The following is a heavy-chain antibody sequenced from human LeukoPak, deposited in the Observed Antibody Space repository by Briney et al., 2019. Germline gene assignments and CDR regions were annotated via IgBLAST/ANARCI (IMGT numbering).Heavy chain of an antibody. CDR3: AKEPREYCSSTSCPNWIDP. CDR1: GFTFSSYA. D-gene: IGHD2-2*01. J-gene: IGHJ5*02. V-gene: IGHV3-23*01. Sequence: GGSLRLSCAASGFTFSSYAMSWVRQAPGTGLEWVSAICASGGTTYYADSVKGRFTISRDNSKNTLYLQTSSLRAEDTAVYYCAKEPREYCSSTSCPNWIDPWGQGTLVTVSS. CDR2: ICASGGTT.